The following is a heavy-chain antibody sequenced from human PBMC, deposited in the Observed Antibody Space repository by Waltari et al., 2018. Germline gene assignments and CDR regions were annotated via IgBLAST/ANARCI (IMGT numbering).Heavy chain of an antibody. CDR3: AKDVFGNYYYFDY. Sequence: EVQLLESGGGLVQPGGSLRLSCAASGFTFSSYAMSWVRQATGKGLEWVSAVSGSGGSTYYADSVKGRFTISRDNSKNTLYLQMNSLRAEDTALYYCAKDVFGNYYYFDYWGQGTLVTVSS. V-gene: IGHV3-23*01. CDR1: GFTFSSYA. D-gene: IGHD4-4*01. CDR2: VSGSGGST. J-gene: IGHJ4*02.